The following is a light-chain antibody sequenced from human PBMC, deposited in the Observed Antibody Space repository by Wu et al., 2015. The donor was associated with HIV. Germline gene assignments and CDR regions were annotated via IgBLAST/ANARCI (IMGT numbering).Light chain of an antibody. Sequence: DIQMTQSPSTLSASIGDRVTITCRASQSISSWLAWYQQKPGKAPNLLIYKASRLESGVPSRFSGSGSGTEFTLTINSLQPDDSATXYCQQYNSYSWTFGQGTKGGNQT. CDR3: QQYNSYSWT. CDR2: KAS. J-gene: IGKJ1*01. V-gene: IGKV1-5*03. CDR1: QSISSW.